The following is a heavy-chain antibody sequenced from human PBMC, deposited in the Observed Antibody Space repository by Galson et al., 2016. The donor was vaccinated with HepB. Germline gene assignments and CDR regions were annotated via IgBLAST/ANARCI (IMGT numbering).Heavy chain of an antibody. CDR2: MSSSSSYT. D-gene: IGHD6-19*01. CDR3: ARGHRSGRETIDGFDI. J-gene: IGHJ3*02. CDR1: GFTFSDSY. Sequence: SLRLSCAASGFTFSDSYMSWIRQAPGKGLEWVSYMSSSSSYTKYADSVKGRFTISRDNAKKSLYLRINSLRAEDTAVYYCARGHRSGRETIDGFDIWGQGTIVTVSS. V-gene: IGHV3-11*06.